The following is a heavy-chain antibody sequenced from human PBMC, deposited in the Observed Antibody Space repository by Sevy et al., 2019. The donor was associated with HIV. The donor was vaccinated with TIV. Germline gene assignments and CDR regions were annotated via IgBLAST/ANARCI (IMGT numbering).Heavy chain of an antibody. CDR1: GFTFSKYS. J-gene: IGHJ4*02. CDR2: LSFGCGEI. CDR3: AREGCTKPHDY. Sequence: GGSLRLSCAASGFTFSKYSMSWVRQPPGKGLEWVSTLSFGCGEINYADSVKGRFTISRDNTKSSVYLQMNDLRPEDTAVYYCAREGCTKPHDYWGQGTLVTVSS. D-gene: IGHD2-8*01. V-gene: IGHV3-23*01.